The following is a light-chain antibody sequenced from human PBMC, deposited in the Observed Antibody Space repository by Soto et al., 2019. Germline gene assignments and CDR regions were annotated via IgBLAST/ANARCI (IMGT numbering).Light chain of an antibody. CDR3: QQYNNWPSGT. J-gene: IGKJ3*01. Sequence: EIVMTQSPATLSVSPGQGATLSCRASQSVSSNLAWYQQKPGQAPRLLIYVASTRATGIPARFSGSGSGTAFTVTISSLQSEEFAVYYWQQYNNWPSGTFGLGTKVDIK. CDR1: QSVSSN. V-gene: IGKV3-15*01. CDR2: VAS.